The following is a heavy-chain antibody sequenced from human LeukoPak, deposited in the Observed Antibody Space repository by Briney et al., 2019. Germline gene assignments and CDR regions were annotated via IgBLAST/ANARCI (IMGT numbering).Heavy chain of an antibody. J-gene: IGHJ4*02. CDR1: GYTFTSYY. CDR3: AREPLYSSGATYYFDY. Sequence: ASVKVSCKASGYTFTSYYMHWVRQAPGQGLEWMGIINPSGGSTSYAQKFQDRVTMTRDMSTSTVYMELSSLRSDDTAVYYCAREPLYSSGATYYFDYWGQGTLVTVSS. V-gene: IGHV1-46*01. CDR2: INPSGGST. D-gene: IGHD6-19*01.